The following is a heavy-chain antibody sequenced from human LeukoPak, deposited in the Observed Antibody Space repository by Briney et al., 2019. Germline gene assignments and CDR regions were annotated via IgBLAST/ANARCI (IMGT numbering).Heavy chain of an antibody. Sequence: SETLSLTCTVSGGSISSGDYYWSWIRQPPGKGLEWIGYIHHSGNTYYNPSLKGRVNISLDTSKNQFSPKLSSGTAADTAVYYCARDVVRDYFDYWGQGTPVTVSS. CDR1: GGSISSGDYY. D-gene: IGHD2-21*01. CDR2: IHHSGNT. J-gene: IGHJ4*02. CDR3: ARDVVRDYFDY. V-gene: IGHV4-30-4*01.